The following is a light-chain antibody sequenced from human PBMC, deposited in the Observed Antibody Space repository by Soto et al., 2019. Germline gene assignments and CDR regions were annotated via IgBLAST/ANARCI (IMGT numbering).Light chain of an antibody. CDR1: QTISTL. V-gene: IGKV1-5*01. Sequence: IQMTQSPSTLSASVGDRVTITCQASQTISTLLAWYQHKPGKAPNLLIYDASSLESGVPSRFSGSGSGTEFTLTISSLQADDSATYYFQQYSSLVTFGQGTKLEI. CDR3: QQYSSLVT. J-gene: IGKJ2*01. CDR2: DAS.